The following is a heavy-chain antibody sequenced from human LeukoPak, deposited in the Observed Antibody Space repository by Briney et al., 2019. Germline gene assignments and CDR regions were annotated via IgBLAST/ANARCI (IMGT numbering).Heavy chain of an antibody. Sequence: PGGSLRLSCAASGFTVSSSYMSWVRQAPGKGLEWVSIISSAGTTYYADSVKGRFTISRDNSKNTVYLQVNSLRDEDTAVYYCARDASYGDRSFDYWGQGTLVTVSS. CDR3: ARDASYGDRSFDY. CDR1: GFTVSSSY. J-gene: IGHJ4*02. D-gene: IGHD4-17*01. CDR2: ISSAGTT. V-gene: IGHV3-66*01.